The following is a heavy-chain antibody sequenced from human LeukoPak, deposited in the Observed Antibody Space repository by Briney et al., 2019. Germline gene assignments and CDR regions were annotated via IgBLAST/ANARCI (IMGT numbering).Heavy chain of an antibody. V-gene: IGHV3-23*01. CDR2: ISGSGGST. CDR1: GFTFSSYA. D-gene: IGHD6-19*01. Sequence: GGSPRLSCAASGFTFSSYAMSWVRQAPGKGLEWVSAISGSGGSTYYADSVKGRFTISRDNSKNTLYLQMNSLRAEDTAVYYCARDPFAAIAVAGTAIDYWGQGTLVTVSS. CDR3: ARDPFAAIAVAGTAIDY. J-gene: IGHJ4*02.